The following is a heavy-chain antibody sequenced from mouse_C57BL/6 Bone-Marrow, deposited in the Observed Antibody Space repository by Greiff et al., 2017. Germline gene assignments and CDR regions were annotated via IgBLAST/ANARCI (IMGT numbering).Heavy chain of an antibody. CDR2: INPYNGGT. D-gene: IGHD1-1*01. V-gene: IGHV1-19*01. J-gene: IGHJ2*01. CDR3: ARPPYYYGSTYYFDY. CDR1: GYTFTDYY. Sequence: VQLQQSGPVLVKPGASVKMSCKASGYTFTDYYMNWVKQSHGKSLEWIGVINPYNGGTSYNQKFKGKATLTVDTSSSTAYLELKSLTSEDSAVYYCARPPYYYGSTYYFDYWGQGTTLTVSS.